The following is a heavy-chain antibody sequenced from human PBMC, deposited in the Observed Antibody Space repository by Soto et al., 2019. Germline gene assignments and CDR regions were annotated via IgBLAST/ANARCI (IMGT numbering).Heavy chain of an antibody. CDR2: RWSDGSNK. CDR1: GFTFSSYA. D-gene: IGHD2-2*01. J-gene: IGHJ6*03. V-gene: IGHV3-33*06. CDR3: AKDRERYCSRTSCYYYDMDV. Sequence: ESGGGVVQPGRSLRLSCAASGFTFSSYAMHWVRQAPGQGLERLAVRWSDGSNKYYADSVKGRFTISRDNSKNTLYLQINSLRATDTAVYYWAKDRERYCSRTSCYYYDMDVWGKGATVTVSS.